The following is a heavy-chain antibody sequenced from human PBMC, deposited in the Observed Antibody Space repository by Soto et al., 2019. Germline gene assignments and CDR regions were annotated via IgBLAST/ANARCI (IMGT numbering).Heavy chain of an antibody. J-gene: IGHJ4*02. CDR2: FDPEDGET. Sequence: EASVKVSCKVSGYTLTELSMHWVRQAPGKGLEWMGGFDPEDGETIYAQKFQGRVTMTEDTSTDTAYMELSSLRSEDTAVYYCATYFSRQQLVAFDYWAREPWSPSPQ. CDR1: GYTLTELS. D-gene: IGHD6-13*01. CDR3: ATYFSRQQLVAFDY. V-gene: IGHV1-24*01.